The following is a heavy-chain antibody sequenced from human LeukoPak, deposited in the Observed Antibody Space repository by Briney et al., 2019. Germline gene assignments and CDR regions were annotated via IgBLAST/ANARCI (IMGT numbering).Heavy chain of an antibody. D-gene: IGHD3-10*01. J-gene: IGHJ3*02. V-gene: IGHV3-9*01. Sequence: PGGSLRLSCAASGFTFDDYAMHWVRQAPGKGLEWVSGISWNSGSRGYADSVKGRFTISRDNAKNSLYLQMNSLRAEDTALYYCAKGVRITMVRGAFDIWGQGTMVTVSS. CDR2: ISWNSGSR. CDR3: AKGVRITMVRGAFDI. CDR1: GFTFDDYA.